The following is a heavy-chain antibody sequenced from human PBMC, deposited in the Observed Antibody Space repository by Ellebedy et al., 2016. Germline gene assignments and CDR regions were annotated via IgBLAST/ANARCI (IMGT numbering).Heavy chain of an antibody. CDR2: MNPNSGNT. J-gene: IGHJ4*02. V-gene: IGHV1-8*01. CDR3: ARGRRGGWLTYFDY. D-gene: IGHD6-19*01. CDR1: GCTFTSYD. Sequence: ASVKVSXXASGCTFTSYDINWVRQATGQGLEWMGWMNPNSGNTGYAQKFQGRVTMTRNTSISTAYMELSSLRSEDTAVYYCARGRRGGWLTYFDYWGQGTLVTVSS.